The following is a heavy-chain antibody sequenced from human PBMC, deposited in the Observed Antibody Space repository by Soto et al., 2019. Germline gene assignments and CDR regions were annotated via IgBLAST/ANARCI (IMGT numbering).Heavy chain of an antibody. CDR3: ARQRITMVRGVIPRYYYYGMDV. Sequence: PGESLKISCKGSGYSFTSYWINWVRQMPGKGLEWMGRIDPSDSYTNYSPSFQGHVTISADKSISTAYLQWSSLKASDTAMYYCARQRITMVRGVIPRYYYYGMDVWGQGTTVTV. D-gene: IGHD3-10*01. J-gene: IGHJ6*02. CDR1: GYSFTSYW. CDR2: IDPSDSYT. V-gene: IGHV5-10-1*01.